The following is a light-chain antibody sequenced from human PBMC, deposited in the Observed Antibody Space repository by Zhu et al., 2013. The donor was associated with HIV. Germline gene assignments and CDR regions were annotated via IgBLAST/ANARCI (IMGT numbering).Light chain of an antibody. Sequence: EIVMTQSPATLSVSPGERATLSCRASQSVSTDLAWYQQRPGQAPRLLISGASKRATGIPDRFSGSGSGTDFTLSISRLEPEDFAVYYCQQYDRSPLTFGGGTTVEIK. V-gene: IGKV3-20*01. CDR2: GAS. J-gene: IGKJ4*01. CDR3: QQYDRSPLT. CDR1: QSVSTD.